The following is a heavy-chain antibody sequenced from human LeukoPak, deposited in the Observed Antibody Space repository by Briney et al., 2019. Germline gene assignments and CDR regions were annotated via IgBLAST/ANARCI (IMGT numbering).Heavy chain of an antibody. Sequence: GESLKISCKGSGYSFTSYWIGWVRQMPGKGLEWMGIIYPGDSDTRYSPSFQGQVTISADKSISTAYLQWSSLKASDTAMYYCARGYCSSTSCYSPYVYWGQGTLVTVSS. V-gene: IGHV5-51*01. D-gene: IGHD2-2*01. CDR3: ARGYCSSTSCYSPYVY. CDR2: IYPGDSDT. J-gene: IGHJ4*02. CDR1: GYSFTSYW.